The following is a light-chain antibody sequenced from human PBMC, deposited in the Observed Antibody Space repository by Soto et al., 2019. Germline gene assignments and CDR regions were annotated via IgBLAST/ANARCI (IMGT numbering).Light chain of an antibody. V-gene: IGLV2-18*02. J-gene: IGLJ1*01. CDR3: CTYTSSATPSV. Sequence: QSVLMQSPSVSGSPGQAVTISCTGTSSEIGSFDYVSWYQQHPGTVPRPMIYNVNTQASGVPDHFSGTGSGNTASMTISGLQAEDEADYSCCTYTSSATPSVFGTVTKLTVL. CDR2: NVN. CDR1: SSEIGSFDY.